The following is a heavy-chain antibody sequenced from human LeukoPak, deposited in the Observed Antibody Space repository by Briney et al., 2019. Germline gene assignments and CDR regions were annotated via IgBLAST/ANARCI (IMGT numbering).Heavy chain of an antibody. V-gene: IGHV3-33*06. CDR1: GFTFSSYG. D-gene: IGHD3-16*01. CDR2: IWYDGSNK. J-gene: IGHJ4*02. CDR3: AKGVGEFGFRFDS. Sequence: GGSLRLSCAASGFTFSSYGMHWVRQAPGMGLEWVAVIWYDGSNKYYADSLKGRFTISRDNSKNTLYLQMNSLTAADTAVYYCAKGVGEFGFRFDSWGQGTLVTVSS.